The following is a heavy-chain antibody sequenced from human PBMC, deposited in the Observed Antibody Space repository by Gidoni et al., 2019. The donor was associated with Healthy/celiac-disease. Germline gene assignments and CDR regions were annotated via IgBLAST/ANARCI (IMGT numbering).Heavy chain of an antibody. Sequence: EVQLLESGGGLVQPGGSLRLSCAASGFTFSSYAMSWVRQAPGKGLEWVSAISGSGGSTYYADSVKGRFTISRDNSKNTLYLQMNSLRAEDTAVYYCAKVRGASPGEIHGMDVWGKGTTVTVSS. CDR2: ISGSGGST. V-gene: IGHV3-23*01. CDR3: AKVRGASPGEIHGMDV. CDR1: GFTFSSYA. J-gene: IGHJ6*04.